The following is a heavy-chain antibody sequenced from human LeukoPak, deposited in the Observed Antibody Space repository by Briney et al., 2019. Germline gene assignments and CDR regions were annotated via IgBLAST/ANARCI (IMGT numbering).Heavy chain of an antibody. CDR3: ARLDGYCSGGSCYSVSFVDP. CDR2: IYYSGST. Sequence: PSETLSLTCTVSSGSISSSNYYWGWIRQPPGKGLEWIGSIYYSGSTYYNPSLKSRVTISVDTSKNQFSLKLSSVTAADTAVYYCARLDGYCSGGSCYSVSFVDPWGQGTLVTVSS. J-gene: IGHJ5*02. CDR1: SGSISSSNYY. D-gene: IGHD2-15*01. V-gene: IGHV4-39*01.